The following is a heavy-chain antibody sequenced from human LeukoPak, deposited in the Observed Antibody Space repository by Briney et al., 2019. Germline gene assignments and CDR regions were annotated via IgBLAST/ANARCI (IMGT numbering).Heavy chain of an antibody. CDR3: ARDSGQFDY. CDR1: GYTLTDYY. D-gene: IGHD5-12*01. V-gene: IGHV1-2*02. J-gene: IGHJ4*02. Sequence: GASVKVSCKASGYTLTDYYMHWVRQAPGQGLEWMGWINPKSGGTNYAQKFQGRVTMTGDTSISTAYMELSRLKSDDTAVYYCARDSGQFDYWGQGTLVTVSS. CDR2: INPKSGGT.